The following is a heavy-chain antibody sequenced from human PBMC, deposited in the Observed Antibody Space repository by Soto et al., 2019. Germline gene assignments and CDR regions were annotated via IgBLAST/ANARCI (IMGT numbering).Heavy chain of an antibody. V-gene: IGHV1-69*14. D-gene: IGHD4-17*01. Sequence: QVRLVQSGAEVKKPGSSVRVSCKASGDTFSNNAFSWVRQAPGQGLEWMGGIIPLFDTATYAQSFQARLTITADKSTSTIYLELSSLLSEDTAVYYCARNSPNDDGDLDGFDVRGQGTMITV. CDR1: GDTFSNNA. J-gene: IGHJ3*01. CDR2: IIPLFDTA. CDR3: ARNSPNDDGDLDGFDV.